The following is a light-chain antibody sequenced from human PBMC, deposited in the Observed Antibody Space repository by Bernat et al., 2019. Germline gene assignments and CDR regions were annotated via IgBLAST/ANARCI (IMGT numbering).Light chain of an antibody. CDR2: LNSDGRH. CDR3: QTWGTGIRV. V-gene: IGLV4-69*01. J-gene: IGLJ3*02. CDR1: SGHSNYV. Sequence: QVVLTQSPSASASLGASVKLTCTLSSGHSNYVIAWHQQHPEKGPRYLMNLNSDGRHNKGDGIPDRFSGSGSGAERYLTIASLQPEDAADYCCQTWGTGIRVFGGGTKLTVL.